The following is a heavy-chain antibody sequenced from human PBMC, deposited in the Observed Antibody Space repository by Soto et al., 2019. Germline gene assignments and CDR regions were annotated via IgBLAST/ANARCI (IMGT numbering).Heavy chain of an antibody. CDR3: ARGWVSYYYGMDV. CDR1: GGSFSGYY. D-gene: IGHD6-13*01. V-gene: IGHV4-34*01. J-gene: IGHJ6*02. Sequence: KASETLSLTCAVYGGSFSGYYWSWIRQPPGKGLEWIGEINHSGSTNYNPSLKSRVTISVDTSKNQFSLKLSSVTAADTAVYYCARGWVSYYYGMDVWGQGTTVTVSS. CDR2: INHSGST.